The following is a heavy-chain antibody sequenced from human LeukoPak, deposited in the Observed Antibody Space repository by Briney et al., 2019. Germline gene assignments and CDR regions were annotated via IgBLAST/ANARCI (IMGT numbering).Heavy chain of an antibody. V-gene: IGHV3-43*01. CDR1: GFTFGDYT. D-gene: IGHD6-19*01. CDR2: ISWDGDIT. CDR3: AKEGSSGWLDAFDI. Sequence: GGSLRLSCAASGFTFGDYTMHWVRQAPGKGLEWFSLISWDGDITYYADSVKGRFTISRDNSKNSLYLQMNSLKTEDTAFYYCAKEGSSGWLDAFDIWGQGTMVTVSS. J-gene: IGHJ3*02.